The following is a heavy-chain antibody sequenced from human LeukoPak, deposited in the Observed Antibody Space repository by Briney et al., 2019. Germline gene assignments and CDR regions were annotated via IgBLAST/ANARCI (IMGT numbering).Heavy chain of an antibody. Sequence: GGSLRLSCAASGFTFSSYAMSWVPQAPGKALEWVSAISGSGGSTYYADSVKGRFTISRDNSKNTLYLQMNSLRAEDTGVYYCAKDSAFGFFYDSSGPDFDYWGQGTLVSVSS. CDR3: AKDSAFGFFYDSSGPDFDY. CDR1: GFTFSSYA. V-gene: IGHV3-23*01. CDR2: ISGSGGST. D-gene: IGHD3-22*01. J-gene: IGHJ4*02.